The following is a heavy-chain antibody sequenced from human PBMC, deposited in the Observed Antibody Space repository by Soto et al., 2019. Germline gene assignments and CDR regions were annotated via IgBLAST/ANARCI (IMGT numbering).Heavy chain of an antibody. V-gene: IGHV4-4*07. Sequence: QVQLQESGPGLVKPSETLSLTCTVSGDSISSYYWSWIRQPAGKGLEWIGRIYTSGSTNYNPSLTSRVTMSVDTSKNQFSLKLSSVTAADTAVYYCARGWLSSTYYYGLDVWGQGTTVTVSS. D-gene: IGHD6-13*01. J-gene: IGHJ6*02. CDR2: IYTSGST. CDR1: GDSISSYY. CDR3: ARGWLSSTYYYGLDV.